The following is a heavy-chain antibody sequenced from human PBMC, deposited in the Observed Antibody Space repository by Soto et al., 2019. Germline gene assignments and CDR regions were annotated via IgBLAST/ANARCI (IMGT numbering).Heavy chain of an antibody. D-gene: IGHD2-2*01. CDR2: ISAYNGNT. CDR3: ARLVVPAAMPRKDYYYYYGMDV. V-gene: IGHV1-18*01. J-gene: IGHJ6*02. CDR1: GYTFTSYG. Sequence: GASVKVSCKASGYTFTSYGISWVRQAPGQGLEWMGWISAYNGNTNYAQKLQGRVTMTTDTSTSTAYMELRSLRSDDTAVYYCARLVVPAAMPRKDYYYYYGMDVWGQGTTVTVSS.